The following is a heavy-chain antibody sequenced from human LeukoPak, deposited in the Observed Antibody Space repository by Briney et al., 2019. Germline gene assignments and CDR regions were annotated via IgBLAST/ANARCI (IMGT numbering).Heavy chain of an antibody. CDR2: IRYDGSNK. CDR1: GFTLSTYG. CDR3: ARDPASYYDILTGYGNWFDP. D-gene: IGHD3-9*01. Sequence: PGGSLRLSCAASGFTLSTYGMHWVRQAPGKGLEWVAFIRYDGSNKYYADSVKGRFTISRDNSKNTLYLQMNSLRAEDTAVYYCARDPASYYDILTGYGNWFDPWGQGTLVTVSS. V-gene: IGHV3-30*02. J-gene: IGHJ5*02.